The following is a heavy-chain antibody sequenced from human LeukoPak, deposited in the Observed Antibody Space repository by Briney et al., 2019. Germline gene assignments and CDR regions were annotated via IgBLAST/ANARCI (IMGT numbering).Heavy chain of an antibody. V-gene: IGHV4-4*07. J-gene: IGHJ4*02. D-gene: IGHD5-18*01. Sequence: PSETLSLTCTVSGGSISSCYWGWIRQPAGKGLEWIGRIYTSGSTNYNPSLKSRVTMSVDTSKNQFSLKLSSVTAADTAVYYCARLYSYGFGGIDYWGQGTLVTVSS. CDR3: ARLYSYGFGGIDY. CDR1: GGSISSCY. CDR2: IYTSGST.